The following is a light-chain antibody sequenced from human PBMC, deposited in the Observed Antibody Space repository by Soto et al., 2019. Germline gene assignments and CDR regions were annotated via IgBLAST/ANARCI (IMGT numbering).Light chain of an antibody. CDR3: SAYTSSTTLVV. V-gene: IGLV2-14*01. Sequence: QSALTQPASVSGSPGQSITISCTGTSSDVGGYNYVSWYQQHPGKAPNLMIYEVSNRPSGVSNRFSGSKSGNTASLTISGLQAEEEADYYCSAYTSSTTLVVVGGGTKLTVL. CDR2: EVS. J-gene: IGLJ2*01. CDR1: SSDVGGYNY.